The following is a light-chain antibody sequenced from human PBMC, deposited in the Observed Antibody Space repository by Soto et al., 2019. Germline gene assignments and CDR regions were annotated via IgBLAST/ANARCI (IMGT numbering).Light chain of an antibody. Sequence: IQLTQSPSSLSASIGGRVTITCRASQGISNYLAWYQQKPGKAPKLLIYIASTLQGGVPSRFSGSGSGTDFSLTISSLQPEDVATYYCQYLNSFPLTFGGGTKVEIK. J-gene: IGKJ4*01. V-gene: IGKV1-9*01. CDR1: QGISNY. CDR3: QYLNSFPLT. CDR2: IAS.